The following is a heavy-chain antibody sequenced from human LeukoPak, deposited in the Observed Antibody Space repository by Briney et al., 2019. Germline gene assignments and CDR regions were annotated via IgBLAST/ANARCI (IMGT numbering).Heavy chain of an antibody. Sequence: ASVKVSCKASGYTFTSYDINWVRQATGQGLEWMGWMNPNSGNTSYAQKFQGRVTMTRNTSISAAYMEMSRRRSEDTAVYYCAREYCSGGSCSGMDVCGQGTTVTVSS. J-gene: IGHJ6*02. V-gene: IGHV1-8*02. D-gene: IGHD2-15*01. CDR1: GYTFTSYD. CDR3: AREYCSGGSCSGMDV. CDR2: MNPNSGNT.